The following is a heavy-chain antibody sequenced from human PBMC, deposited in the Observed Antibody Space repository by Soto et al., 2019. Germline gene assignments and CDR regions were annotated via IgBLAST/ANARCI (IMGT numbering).Heavy chain of an antibody. D-gene: IGHD1-26*01. CDR3: AREVGATLNWFDP. Sequence: SVKVSCKASAGTFSSYAISWVRQAPGQGLEWMGGIIPIFGTANYAQKFQGRVTITADESTSTAYMELSSLRSEDTAVYYCAREVGATLNWFDPWGQGTLVTVSS. CDR1: AGTFSSYA. CDR2: IIPIFGTA. V-gene: IGHV1-69*13. J-gene: IGHJ5*02.